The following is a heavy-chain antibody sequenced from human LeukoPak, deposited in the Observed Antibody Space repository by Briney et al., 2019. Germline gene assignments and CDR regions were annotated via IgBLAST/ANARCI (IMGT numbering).Heavy chain of an antibody. CDR3: AELGITMIGGV. J-gene: IGHJ6*04. CDR2: ISGDSTDI. CDR1: GFTFKSYA. V-gene: IGHV3-21*01. Sequence: GGSLRLSCATSGFTFKSYAMNWVRQSPGKGLEWVSSISGDSTDIYYADSLMGRSTISRDNAKNSLYLQMNSLRAEDTAVYYCAELGITMIGGVWGKGTTVTISS. D-gene: IGHD3-10*02.